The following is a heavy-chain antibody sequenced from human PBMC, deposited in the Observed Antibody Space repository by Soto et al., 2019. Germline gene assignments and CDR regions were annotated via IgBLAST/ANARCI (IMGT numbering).Heavy chain of an antibody. V-gene: IGHV3-33*01. J-gene: IGHJ5*02. CDR1: GFTFSSYG. Sequence: QVQLVESGGGVVQPGRSLRLSCAASGFTFSSYGMHWIRQAPGKGLEWVAVIWYDGSNKYYADSVKGRFTISRDNSKNTLYLQMKSLRAEDTAVYYCARDFYGDYEINWFDPWGQGTLVTVSS. D-gene: IGHD4-17*01. CDR2: IWYDGSNK. CDR3: ARDFYGDYEINWFDP.